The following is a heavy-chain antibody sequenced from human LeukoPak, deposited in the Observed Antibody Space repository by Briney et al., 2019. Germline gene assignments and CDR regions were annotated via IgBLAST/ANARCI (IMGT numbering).Heavy chain of an antibody. CDR3: AREMGVGAAAGHCYYYGMDV. CDR1: GFTFSSYG. J-gene: IGHJ6*02. D-gene: IGHD6-13*01. V-gene: IGHV3-33*01. CDR2: IWYDGSNK. Sequence: GGSLRLSCAASGFTFSSYGMHWVRQAPGKGLEWVAVIWYDGSNKYYADSVKGRFTISRDNSKNTLYLQMNSLRAEDTAVYYCAREMGVGAAAGHCYYYGMDVWGQGTTVTVSS.